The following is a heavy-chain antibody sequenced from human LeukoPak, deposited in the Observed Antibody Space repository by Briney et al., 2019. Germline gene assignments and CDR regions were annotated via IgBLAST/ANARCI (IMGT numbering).Heavy chain of an antibody. CDR2: INPSGGST. V-gene: IGHV1-46*01. Sequence: ASVKVSCKASGYTFTSYYMHWVRQAPGQGLEWMAIINPSGGSTRYAQKFQGRVTMTRDTSTSTVYMELSSLRSENTAVYYCARDPRPSYDSSDYYYPGDYWAQGTLVTVSS. CDR3: ARDPRPSYDSSDYYYPGDY. J-gene: IGHJ4*02. D-gene: IGHD3-22*01. CDR1: GYTFTSYY.